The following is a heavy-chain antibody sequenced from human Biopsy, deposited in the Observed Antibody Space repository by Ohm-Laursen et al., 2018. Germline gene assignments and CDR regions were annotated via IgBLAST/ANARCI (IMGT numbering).Heavy chain of an antibody. Sequence: PGTLSLTCSVSGGSIKSYYWNWIRQSPGKGLEWIGFIYYTGHTNYNPSLKSRATISVDTSTNQFSLKVISVTAADTAVYYCARVRVWADSEGAFDPWGQGTMVTVSS. D-gene: IGHD1-26*01. CDR2: IYYTGHT. V-gene: IGHV4-59*01. CDR1: GGSIKSYY. CDR3: ARVRVWADSEGAFDP. J-gene: IGHJ3*01.